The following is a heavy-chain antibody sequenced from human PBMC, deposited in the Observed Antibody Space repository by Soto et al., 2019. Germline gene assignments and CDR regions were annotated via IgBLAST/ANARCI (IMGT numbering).Heavy chain of an antibody. CDR2: IYHSGST. CDR1: GGSISSSNW. V-gene: IGHV4-4*02. CDR3: ARVSGSYYYGMDV. J-gene: IGHJ6*02. Sequence: QVQLQESGPGLVKPSGTLSLTCAVTGGSISSSNWWSWVRQPPGKGLEWIGEIYHSGSTNYNPSLKSRVTISVDKSKNQFSLRLTSVTAADTAVYYCARVSGSYYYGMDVWGQGTTVTVSS. D-gene: IGHD1-26*01.